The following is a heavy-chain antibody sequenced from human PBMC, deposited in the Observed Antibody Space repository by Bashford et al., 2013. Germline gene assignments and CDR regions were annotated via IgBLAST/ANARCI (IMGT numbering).Heavy chain of an antibody. Sequence: ASVKVSCKASGYTFADFGISWVRQAPGQGLEWVAWISSSGNTNYAQKLQGRVTMTTDTSTSTAYMELRSLRSDDTAVYYCASTYLTYFWSWLSLGTTYGMDVVGTKGTTVTVSS. D-gene: IGHD3-3*01. CDR1: GYTFADFG. J-gene: IGHJ6*04. CDR2: ISSSGNT. CDR3: ASTYLTYFWSWLSLGTTYGMDV. V-gene: IGHV1-18*01.